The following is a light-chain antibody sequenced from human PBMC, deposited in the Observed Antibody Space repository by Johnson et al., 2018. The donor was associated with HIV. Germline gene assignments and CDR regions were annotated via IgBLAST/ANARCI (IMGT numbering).Light chain of an antibody. CDR3: GTWDSSLSAGYV. CDR2: DNN. V-gene: IGLV1-51*01. CDR1: SSNIGNNY. J-gene: IGLJ1*01. Sequence: QSVLTQPPSVSAAPGQKVTISCSGSSSNIGNNYVSWYQHLPGRAPKLLIYDNNKRPSGIPDRFSGSKSGTSATLGITGLRTGDEADYYCGTWDSSLSAGYVFGTGTKVTVL.